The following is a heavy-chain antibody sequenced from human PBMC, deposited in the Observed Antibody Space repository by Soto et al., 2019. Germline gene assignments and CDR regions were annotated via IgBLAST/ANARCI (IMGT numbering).Heavy chain of an antibody. CDR3: AGDRAHYYGSGSYPTCMDV. CDR2: ISAYNGNT. CDR1: GYTFTSYG. V-gene: IGHV1-18*04. J-gene: IGHJ6*02. D-gene: IGHD3-10*01. Sequence: ASVKVSCKASGYTFTSYGISWVRQAPGQGLEWMGWISAYNGNTNYAQKLQGRVTMTTDTSTRTAYMELRSLRSYDTAVDYCAGDRAHYYGSGSYPTCMDVWGQGTTVTVSS.